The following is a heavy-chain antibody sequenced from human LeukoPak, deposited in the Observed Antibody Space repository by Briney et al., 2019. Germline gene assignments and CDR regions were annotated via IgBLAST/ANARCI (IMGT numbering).Heavy chain of an antibody. Sequence: PGGSLRLSCAASGFTFDDYAMHWVRQAPGKGLEWVSGISWNSGSIGYADSVKGRFTISRDNAKNSLYLQMNSLRAEDTALYYCAKGANYYDSSGYYDYWGQGTLVTVSS. CDR1: GFTFDDYA. CDR2: ISWNSGSI. CDR3: AKGANYYDSSGYYDY. V-gene: IGHV3-9*01. J-gene: IGHJ4*02. D-gene: IGHD3-22*01.